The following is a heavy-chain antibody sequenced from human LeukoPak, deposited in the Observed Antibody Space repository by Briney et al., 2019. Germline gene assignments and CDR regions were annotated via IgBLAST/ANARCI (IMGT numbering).Heavy chain of an antibody. J-gene: IGHJ6*03. CDR3: TRDQESSYYGSGSYFAIYYYYYYMDV. D-gene: IGHD3-10*01. Sequence: GGSLRLSCTASGFTFGDYAMSWVRQAPGKGLEWAGFIRSKAYGGTTEYAASVKGRFTISRDDSKSIAYLQMNSLKTEDTAVYYCTRDQESSYYGSGSYFAIYYYYYYMDVWGKGTTVTVSS. CDR2: IRSKAYGGTT. V-gene: IGHV3-49*04. CDR1: GFTFGDYA.